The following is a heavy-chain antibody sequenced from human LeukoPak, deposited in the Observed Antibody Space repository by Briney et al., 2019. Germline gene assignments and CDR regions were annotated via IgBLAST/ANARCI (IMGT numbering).Heavy chain of an antibody. J-gene: IGHJ4*02. V-gene: IGHV4-34*01. Sequence: KSSETLSLTCAVYGGSFSGYYWSWIRQPPGKGLEWIGEINHSGSTNYNPSRKSRVTISVDTSKNQFSLKLSSVTAADTAVYYCARGLRRAARVFDYWGQGTLVTVSS. CDR3: ARGLRRAARVFDY. D-gene: IGHD6-6*01. CDR2: INHSGST. CDR1: GGSFSGYY.